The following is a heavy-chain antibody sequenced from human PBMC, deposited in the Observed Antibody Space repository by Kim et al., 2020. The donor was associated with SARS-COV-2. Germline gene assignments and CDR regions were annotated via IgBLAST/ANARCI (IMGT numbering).Heavy chain of an antibody. Sequence: SETLSLTCTVSGGSISSYYWSWIRQPPGKGLEWIGYIYYSGSTNYNPSLKSRVTISVDTSKNQFSLKLSSVTAADTAVYYCARDRSPRLYGMDVWGQGTTVTVSS. CDR2: IYYSGST. V-gene: IGHV4-59*01. D-gene: IGHD4-17*01. CDR1: GGSISSYY. J-gene: IGHJ6*02. CDR3: ARDRSPRLYGMDV.